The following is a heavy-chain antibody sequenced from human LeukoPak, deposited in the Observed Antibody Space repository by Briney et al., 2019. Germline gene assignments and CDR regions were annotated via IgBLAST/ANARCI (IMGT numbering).Heavy chain of an antibody. CDR1: GGTFSSYA. D-gene: IGHD5-18*01. V-gene: IGHV1-2*06. CDR2: INPNSGGT. Sequence: ASVKVSCKASGGTFSSYAISWVRQAPGQGLEWMGRINPNSGGTNYAQKFQGRVTMTRDTSISTAYMELSRLRSDDTAVYYCARAPRGTMAPIQLWPSDKYYFDYWGQGTLVTVSS. J-gene: IGHJ4*02. CDR3: ARAPRGTMAPIQLWPSDKYYFDY.